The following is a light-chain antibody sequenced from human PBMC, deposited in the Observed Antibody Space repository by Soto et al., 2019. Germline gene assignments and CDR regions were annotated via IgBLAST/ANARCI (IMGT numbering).Light chain of an antibody. V-gene: IGKV3-15*01. CDR2: GAS. CDR1: QSVSSN. Sequence: EIVMTQSPATLSVSPGERATLSCRASQSVSSNLAWYQQKPCQAPRLLIYGASTRATGIPARLSGSGSGTEFTLTISSLQSEDFAVYYCQQYNNWWTFGQGTKVEIK. CDR3: QQYNNWWT. J-gene: IGKJ1*01.